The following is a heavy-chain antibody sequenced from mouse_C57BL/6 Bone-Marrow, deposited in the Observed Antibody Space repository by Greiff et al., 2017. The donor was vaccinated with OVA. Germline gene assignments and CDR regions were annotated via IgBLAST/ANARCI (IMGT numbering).Heavy chain of an antibody. D-gene: IGHD4-1*01. CDR2: ISSGSSTI. J-gene: IGHJ1*03. V-gene: IGHV5-17*01. CDR3: ARLTGTYWYFDV. Sequence: DVHLVESGGGLVKPGGSLKLSCAASGFTFSDYGMHWVRQAPEKGLEWVAYISSGSSTIYYADTVKGRFTISRDNAKNTLFLQMTSLRSEDTAMYYCARLTGTYWYFDVWGTGTTVTVSS. CDR1: GFTFSDYG.